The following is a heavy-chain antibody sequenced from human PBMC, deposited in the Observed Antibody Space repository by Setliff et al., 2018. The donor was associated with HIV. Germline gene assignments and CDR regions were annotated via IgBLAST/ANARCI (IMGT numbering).Heavy chain of an antibody. J-gene: IGHJ4*02. CDR2: IHHSGGT. V-gene: IGHV4-59*11. CDR1: YGSISGHY. Sequence: TLSLTCTVSYGSISGHYWTWIRQPPGKGLEWIGYIHHSGGTQYNPSLMSRLTMSVDSSKNQFSLSLSSVTAADTAVYYCAKGAGFYGDYTFDYWGQGNLVTVSS. D-gene: IGHD4-17*01. CDR3: AKGAGFYGDYTFDY.